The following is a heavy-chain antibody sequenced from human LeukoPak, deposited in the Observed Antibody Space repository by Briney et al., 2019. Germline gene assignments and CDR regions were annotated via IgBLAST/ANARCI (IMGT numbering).Heavy chain of an antibody. CDR3: ARLESTEGTLY. D-gene: IGHD5/OR15-5a*01. V-gene: IGHV3-66*02. CDR2: IYSVDTT. Sequence: GGSLRLSCEASGFTVSSNYMSRVRQAPGKGQEWVSVIYSVDTTYYADSVKGRFTISRDTSKDTVFLQMNSLRAEDTAVYYCARLESTEGTLYWGQGTLVTVSS. J-gene: IGHJ4*02. CDR1: GFTVSSNY.